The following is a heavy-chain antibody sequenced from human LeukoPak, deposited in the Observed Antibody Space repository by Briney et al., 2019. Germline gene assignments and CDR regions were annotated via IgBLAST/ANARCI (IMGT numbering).Heavy chain of an antibody. CDR2: IKTDGSTI. D-gene: IGHD1-26*01. Sequence: GGSLRLSCAASGFIFSNYWMHWVRQAPGKGLVWVSRIKTDGSTITYADSVKGRFTISRDNAMNTLYLQMNSLGAEDAAVYYCARVGQGEWFFDLWGRGTLVTVSS. CDR1: GFIFSNYW. J-gene: IGHJ2*01. CDR3: ARVGQGEWFFDL. V-gene: IGHV3-74*01.